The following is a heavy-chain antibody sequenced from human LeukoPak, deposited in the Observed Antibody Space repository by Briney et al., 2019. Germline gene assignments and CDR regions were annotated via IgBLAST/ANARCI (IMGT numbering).Heavy chain of an antibody. CDR3: AKLWWEQPDSAETFDI. J-gene: IGHJ3*02. CDR2: ISSSSSYI. Sequence: NTGGSLRLSCAASGFTFSSYSMNWVRQAPGKGLEWVSSISSSSSYIYYADSVKGRFTISRDNSKNTLYLQMNSLRAEDTAVYYCAKLWWEQPDSAETFDIWGQGTMVNVSS. V-gene: IGHV3-21*04. CDR1: GFTFSSYS. D-gene: IGHD2-21*01.